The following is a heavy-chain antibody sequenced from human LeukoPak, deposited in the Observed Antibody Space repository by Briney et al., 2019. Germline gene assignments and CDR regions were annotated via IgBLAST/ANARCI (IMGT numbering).Heavy chain of an antibody. CDR1: VFTFSSYS. CDR3: ARDFSGYSGYDVTYMDV. V-gene: IGHV3-21*01. Sequence: PGGSLRLSCAASVFTFSSYSMNWVRQAPGKGLEWVSSISSSSSYIYYADSVKGRFTISRDNAKNSLYLQMNSLRAEDTAVYYCARDFSGYSGYDVTYMDVWGKGTTVTVSS. D-gene: IGHD5-12*01. CDR2: ISSSSSYI. J-gene: IGHJ6*03.